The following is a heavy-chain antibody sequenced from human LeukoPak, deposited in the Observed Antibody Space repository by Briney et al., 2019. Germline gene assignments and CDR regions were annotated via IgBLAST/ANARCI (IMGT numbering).Heavy chain of an antibody. V-gene: IGHV4-30-4*08. CDR3: ARERDYGDQNDAFDI. CDR1: GGSISSGDYY. Sequence: TSQTLSLTCTVSGGSISSGDYYWSWIRQPPGKGLEWIGYIYYSGSTYHNPSLKSRVTISVDTSKNQFSLKLSSVTAADTAVYYCARERDYGDQNDAFDIWGQGTMVTVSS. CDR2: IYYSGST. D-gene: IGHD4-17*01. J-gene: IGHJ3*02.